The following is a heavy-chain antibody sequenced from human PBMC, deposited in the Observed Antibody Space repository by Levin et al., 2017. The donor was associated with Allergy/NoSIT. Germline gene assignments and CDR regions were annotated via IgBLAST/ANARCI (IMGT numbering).Heavy chain of an antibody. V-gene: IGHV3-48*03. D-gene: IGHD6-19*01. Sequence: LSLTCAASGFLFSDYEMNWVRQAPGKGLEWVSYIGSGGNALYNGGSVKGRFTISRDNAKNSLYLQMNSLNAEDTGIYYCARESRRLVGEYFDCWGQGTLVTVSS. CDR3: ARESRRLVGEYFDC. CDR2: IGSGGNAL. CDR1: GFLFSDYE. J-gene: IGHJ4*02.